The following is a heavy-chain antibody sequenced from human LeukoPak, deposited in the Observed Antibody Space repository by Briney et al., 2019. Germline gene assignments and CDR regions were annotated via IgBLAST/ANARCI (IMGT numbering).Heavy chain of an antibody. Sequence: GGSLRLSCSASGFPFSSYAMHGVRQAPGKGLEYVSAISDSGGSTYYADSVKGRFTISRDNSKNTLYLQMSSLRAEDTAVYFCVRGYSFGPYGMDVWGQGTTVTVSS. CDR3: VRGYSFGPYGMDV. CDR2: ISDSGGST. J-gene: IGHJ6*02. CDR1: GFPFSSYA. D-gene: IGHD2-15*01. V-gene: IGHV3-64D*09.